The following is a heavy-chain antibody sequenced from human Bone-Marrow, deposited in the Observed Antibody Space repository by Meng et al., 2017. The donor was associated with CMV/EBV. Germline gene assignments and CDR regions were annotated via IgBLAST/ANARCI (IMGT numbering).Heavy chain of an antibody. D-gene: IGHD5-24*01. CDR1: GGSIGSGSYY. V-gene: IGHV4-61*02. J-gene: IGHJ5*02. CDR3: ARGSGDGYNLGWFDP. CDR2: IYTSGST. Sequence: QGQLQESGPGRVKPSQTLSLTCTVSGGSIGSGSYYWSWIRQPAGKGLEWIGRIYTSGSTNYNPSPKSRVTISVDTSKNQFSLKLSSVTAADTAVYYCARGSGDGYNLGWFDPWGQGTLVTVFS.